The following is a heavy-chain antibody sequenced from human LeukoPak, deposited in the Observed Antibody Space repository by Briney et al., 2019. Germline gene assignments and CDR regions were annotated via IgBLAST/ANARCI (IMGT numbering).Heavy chain of an antibody. V-gene: IGHV4-34*01. CDR2: INHSGST. J-gene: IGHJ5*02. CDR3: ARGKAAAGTSWFDP. CDR1: GGSFSGYY. Sequence: SETLSLTCAVYGGSFSGYYWSWIRRPPGKGLEWIGEINHSGSTNYNPSLKSRVTISVDTSKNQFSLKLSSVTAADTAVYYCARGKAAAGTSWFDPWGQGTLVTVSS. D-gene: IGHD6-13*01.